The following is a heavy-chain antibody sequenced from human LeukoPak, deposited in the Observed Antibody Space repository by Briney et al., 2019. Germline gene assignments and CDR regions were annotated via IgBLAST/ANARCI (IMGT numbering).Heavy chain of an antibody. V-gene: IGHV1-8*01. J-gene: IGHJ3*02. D-gene: IGHD5-12*01. CDR2: MNPNSGNT. CDR3: ARVTIRGYADAFDI. Sequence: GASVKVSCKAPGYTFTSYDINWVRQATGQGLEWMGWMNPNSGNTGYAQKFQGRVTMTRNTSISTAYMELSSLRSEYTAVYYCARVTIRGYADAFDIWGQGTMVTVSS. CDR1: GYTFTSYD.